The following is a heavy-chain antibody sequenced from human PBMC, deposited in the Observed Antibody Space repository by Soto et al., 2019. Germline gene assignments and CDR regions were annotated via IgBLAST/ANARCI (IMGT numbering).Heavy chain of an antibody. V-gene: IGHV1-2*04. D-gene: IGHD2-2*01. J-gene: IGHJ6*02. CDR1: GYTFTGYY. CDR2: INPNSGGT. CDR3: ARDGDGKCQLPHYGMDV. Sequence: ASVKVSCKASGYTFTGYYMHWVRQAPGQGLEWMGWINPNSGGTNYAQKFQGWVTMTRDTSISTAYMELSRLRSDDTAVYYCARDGDGKCQLPHYGMDVWGQGTTVTVSS.